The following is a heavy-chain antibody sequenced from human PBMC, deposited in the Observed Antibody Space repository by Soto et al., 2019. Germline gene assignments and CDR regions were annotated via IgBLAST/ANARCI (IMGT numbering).Heavy chain of an antibody. D-gene: IGHD3-3*01. J-gene: IGHJ5*02. V-gene: IGHV4-30-4*01. CDR2: IYYSGNT. CDR1: GASITSRDYY. Sequence: QVQLQESGPGLVESAQTLSLTCTVSGASITSRDYYWNWIRQHPGKGLEWIGSIYYSGNTYYRTSLKSRLSISTDTSKNQFSLKLNFVTAADTAVYYCAAFGVASMNWLDPWGQGTLVTVSS. CDR3: AAFGVASMNWLDP.